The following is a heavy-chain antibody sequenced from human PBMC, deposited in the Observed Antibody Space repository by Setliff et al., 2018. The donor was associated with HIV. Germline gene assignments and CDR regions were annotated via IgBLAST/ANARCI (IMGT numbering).Heavy chain of an antibody. D-gene: IGHD3-10*01. V-gene: IGHV1-8*01. CDR2: LTPHSGDA. CDR3: ARGWGLWFGQLSILPLDP. CDR1: GYTFLNYD. Sequence: ASVKVSCKASGYTFLNYDINWLRQAPGQGLEWMGRLTPHSGDAISADRFQGRLVMTTNTSTTTAFMELSSLRSDDTALYFCARGWGLWFGQLSILPLDPWGQGTLVTVSS. J-gene: IGHJ5*02.